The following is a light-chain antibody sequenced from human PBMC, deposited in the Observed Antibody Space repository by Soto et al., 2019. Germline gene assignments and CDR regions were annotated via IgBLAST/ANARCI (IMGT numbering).Light chain of an antibody. CDR1: QSISSW. J-gene: IGKJ1*01. CDR2: DAS. V-gene: IGKV1-5*01. Sequence: DIQMTQSLSSLSASVGNSVTITCLGSQSISSWVALYQQKPGKAPKLLIYDASSLESGVPSRFSGSGSGTDFSLTISSLQPDEFATYYCQQYHSYYPWTFGQGTKVDI. CDR3: QQYHSYYPWT.